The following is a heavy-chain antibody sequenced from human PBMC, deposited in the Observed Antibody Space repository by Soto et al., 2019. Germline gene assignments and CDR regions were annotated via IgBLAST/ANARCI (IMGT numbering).Heavy chain of an antibody. CDR1: GVSISSGDHY. J-gene: IGHJ4*02. D-gene: IGHD4-17*01. Sequence: KASETLSLTCTVSGVSISSGDHYCSWIRQPPGKGLEWIGYIYYSGSTYYNPSLKSRVTISVETSKNQFSLKLTSVTAADTAVYYCARGWYGDYGVTSFDYWGQGSLVTVFS. V-gene: IGHV4-30-4*01. CDR2: IYYSGST. CDR3: ARGWYGDYGVTSFDY.